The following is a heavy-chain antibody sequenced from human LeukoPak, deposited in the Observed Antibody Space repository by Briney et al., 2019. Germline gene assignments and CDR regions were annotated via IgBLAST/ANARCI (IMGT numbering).Heavy chain of an antibody. D-gene: IGHD3-22*01. Sequence: SVKVSCKASGGTFSSYAISWVRQAPGQGLEWMGRIIPIFGTANYAQKFQGRVTITTDESTSTAYMELSSLRSDDTAVYYCARNDDSSGYYPSNFQHWGQGTLVTVSS. CDR1: GGTFSSYA. J-gene: IGHJ1*01. V-gene: IGHV1-69*05. CDR2: IIPIFGTA. CDR3: ARNDDSSGYYPSNFQH.